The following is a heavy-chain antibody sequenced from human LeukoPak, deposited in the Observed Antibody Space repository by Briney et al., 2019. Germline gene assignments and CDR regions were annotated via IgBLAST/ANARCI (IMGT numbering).Heavy chain of an antibody. Sequence: ASVKVSCKASGYTFTSYGISWVRQAPGQGLEWMGWISAYNGNTNYAQKVQGRVTMTTDTSTSTAYMELRSLRSDDTAVYYCARAALDSSGYYPHRDYFDYWGQGTLVTVSS. CDR1: GYTFTSYG. CDR3: ARAALDSSGYYPHRDYFDY. J-gene: IGHJ4*02. V-gene: IGHV1-18*01. D-gene: IGHD3-22*01. CDR2: ISAYNGNT.